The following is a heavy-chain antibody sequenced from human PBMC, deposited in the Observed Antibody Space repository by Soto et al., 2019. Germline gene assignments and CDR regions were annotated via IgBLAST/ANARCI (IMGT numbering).Heavy chain of an antibody. V-gene: IGHV3-23*04. Sequence: EVQLVESGGGLVKPGGALRLSCAASGFTFSSYSMNWVRQAPGKGLEWVSAISGSGGSTYYADSVKGRFTISRDNSKNTLYLQMNSLRAEDTAVYYCANVGGYSYGDFDYWGQGTLVTVSS. CDR1: GFTFSSYS. CDR2: ISGSGGST. CDR3: ANVGGYSYGDFDY. J-gene: IGHJ4*02. D-gene: IGHD5-18*01.